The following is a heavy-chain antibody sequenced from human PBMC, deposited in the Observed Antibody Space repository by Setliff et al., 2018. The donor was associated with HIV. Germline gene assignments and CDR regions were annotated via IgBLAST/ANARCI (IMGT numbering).Heavy chain of an antibody. Sequence: GSLRLSCAASRFDFNNYWMCWVRQAPGKGLEWVANIGQDGSEKNYVDSVKGRLTISRDNAKNSMDLQMNSLRAEDTAIYYCARKLRPGHGVDVWGQGTTVTVSS. V-gene: IGHV3-7*01. D-gene: IGHD3-10*01. J-gene: IGHJ6*02. CDR3: ARKLRPGHGVDV. CDR1: RFDFNNYW. CDR2: IGQDGSEK.